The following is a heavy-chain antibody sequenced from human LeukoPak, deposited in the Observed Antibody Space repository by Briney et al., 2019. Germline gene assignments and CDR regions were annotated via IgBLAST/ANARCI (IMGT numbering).Heavy chain of an antibody. V-gene: IGHV3-30*04. D-gene: IGHD4-17*01. CDR2: ISHDGTDK. Sequence: SGGSLRLSCAASGFTLKIYPMHWVRQAPGKGLEWLSVISHDGTDKNNADSVKGRFIISRDNSKKTVYLQLNSLRPEDTAMYYCAREGVQTTVDAFDIWGLGTMVIVSS. J-gene: IGHJ3*02. CDR3: AREGVQTTVDAFDI. CDR1: GFTLKIYP.